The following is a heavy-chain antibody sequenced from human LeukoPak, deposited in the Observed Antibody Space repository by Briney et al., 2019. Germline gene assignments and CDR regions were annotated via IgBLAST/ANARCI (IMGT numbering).Heavy chain of an antibody. CDR2: INSDGSST. V-gene: IGHV3-74*01. J-gene: IGHJ4*02. CDR1: GFSFTNAW. D-gene: IGHD6-6*01. CDR3: AIIEYSSSY. Sequence: PGGSLRLSCAASGFSFTNAWMSWVRQAPGKGLVWVSRINSDGSSTSYADSVKGRFTISRDNAKNTLYLQMNSLRAEDTAVYYCAIIEYSSSYWGQGTLVTVSS.